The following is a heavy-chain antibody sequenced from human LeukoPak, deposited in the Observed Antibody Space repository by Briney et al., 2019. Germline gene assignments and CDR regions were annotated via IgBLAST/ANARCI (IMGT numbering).Heavy chain of an antibody. CDR1: GGSFSGYY. V-gene: IGHV4-34*01. D-gene: IGHD1-1*01. J-gene: IGHJ2*01. CDR3: ARGVDDARAGTPPFDL. Sequence: SETLSLTCAVYGGSFSGYYWSWLRQPPGKGLEWIGEINHSGSTNYNPSLKSRVTISVDTSKNQFSLTLSSVTAADTAVYYCARGVDDARAGTPPFDLWGRGTLVTVSS. CDR2: INHSGST.